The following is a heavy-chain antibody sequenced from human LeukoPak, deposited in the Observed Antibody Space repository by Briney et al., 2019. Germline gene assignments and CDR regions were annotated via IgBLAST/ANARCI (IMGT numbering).Heavy chain of an antibody. V-gene: IGHV4-59*08. CDR2: IYYSGST. CDR3: ARQGGNFGIDY. Sequence: SETLSLTCSVSGGSISSYYWSWIRQPPGKGLDWIGHIYYSGSTKYNPSLKSRVTISVDTSKNQFSLKLSSVTAADTAVYYCARQGGNFGIDYWGQGTLVTVSS. D-gene: IGHD3-3*01. J-gene: IGHJ4*02. CDR1: GGSISSYY.